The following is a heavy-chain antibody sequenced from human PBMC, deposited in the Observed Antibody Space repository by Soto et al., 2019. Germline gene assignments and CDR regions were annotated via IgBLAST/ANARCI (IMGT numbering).Heavy chain of an antibody. CDR1: GFTFSSYG. CDR2: IWYDGSNK. D-gene: IGHD3-10*01. Sequence: QVQLVESGGGVVQPGRSLRLSCAASGFTFSSYGMHWVRQAPGKGLEWVAVIWYDGSNKYYADSVKGRFTISRDNSKNTLYLQMNSLRAEDTAVYYCARELMVRGVIAWFDPWGQGTLVTVSS. CDR3: ARELMVRGVIAWFDP. J-gene: IGHJ5*02. V-gene: IGHV3-33*01.